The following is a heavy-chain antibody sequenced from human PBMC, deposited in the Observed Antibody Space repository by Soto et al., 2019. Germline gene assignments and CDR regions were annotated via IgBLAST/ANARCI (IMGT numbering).Heavy chain of an antibody. J-gene: IGHJ5*02. CDR2: IYYSGST. D-gene: IGHD6-13*01. V-gene: IGHV4-30-4*01. CDR3: ARVRQQLVRYPNWFDP. Sequence: SETLSLTCTVSGGSISSGDYYWSWIRQPPGKGLEWIGYIYYSGSTYYNPSLKSRVTISVDTSKNQFSLKLSSVTAADTAVYYCARVRQQLVRYPNWFDPWGQGTLVTVSS. CDR1: GGSISSGDYY.